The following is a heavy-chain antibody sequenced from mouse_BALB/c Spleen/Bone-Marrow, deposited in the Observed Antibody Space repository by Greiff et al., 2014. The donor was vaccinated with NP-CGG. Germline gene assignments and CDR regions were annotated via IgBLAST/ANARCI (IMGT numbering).Heavy chain of an antibody. Sequence: DVQLQESGPGLVKPSQSLSLTCTVTGYSITSDYAWHWIRQFPGNKLEWMGYISYSGSTSYYPSLKGRISITRDTSKNQFFLQLNSVTTEDTATYYCARSADWYFDVWGAGTTATVSS. CDR2: ISYSGST. V-gene: IGHV3-2*02. CDR3: ARSADWYFDV. J-gene: IGHJ1*01. CDR1: GYSITSDYA.